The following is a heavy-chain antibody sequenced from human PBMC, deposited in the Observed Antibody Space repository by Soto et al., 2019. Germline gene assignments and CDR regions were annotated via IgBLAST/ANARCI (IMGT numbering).Heavy chain of an antibody. J-gene: IGHJ4*02. CDR1: GFTFSSYS. D-gene: IGHD3-22*01. V-gene: IGHV3-48*01. CDR3: ARGAYYYDSSGLSY. Sequence: EVQLVESGGGLVQPGGSLRLSCAASGFTFSSYSMNWVRQAPGKGLEWVSYISSSSSTIYYADSVKGRFTISRDNAKNSLYLQMNSLRATDTAVYYGARGAYYYDSSGLSYWGQGTLVTVSS. CDR2: ISSSSSTI.